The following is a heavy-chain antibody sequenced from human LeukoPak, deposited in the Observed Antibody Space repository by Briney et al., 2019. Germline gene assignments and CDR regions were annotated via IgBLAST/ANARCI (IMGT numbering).Heavy chain of an antibody. J-gene: IGHJ4*02. V-gene: IGHV4-34*01. CDR2: INHSGST. Sequence: PSETLSLTCAVYGXSFSGYYGSWIRQPPGKGLESIGEINHSGSTNYNPSLKSRVTISVDTSKNQFSLKLSSVTAADTAVCYCVRARGYTAYPYYFDYWGQGTLVTVSS. CDR3: VRARGYTAYPYYFDY. CDR1: GXSFSGYY. D-gene: IGHD3-3*01.